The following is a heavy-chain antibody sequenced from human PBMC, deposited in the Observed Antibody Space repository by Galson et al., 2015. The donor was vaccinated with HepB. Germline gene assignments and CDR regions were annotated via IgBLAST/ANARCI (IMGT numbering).Heavy chain of an antibody. CDR1: GFTFSSYG. V-gene: IGHV3-30*18. CDR2: ISYDGSNK. J-gene: IGHJ3*02. D-gene: IGHD1-26*01. Sequence: SLRLSCAASGFTFSSYGMHWVRQAPGKGLEWVAVISYDGSNKYYADSVKGRFTISRDNSKNTLYLQMNSLRAEDTAVYYCAKNERGGSYYFDAFDIWGQGTMVTVSS. CDR3: AKNERGGSYYFDAFDI.